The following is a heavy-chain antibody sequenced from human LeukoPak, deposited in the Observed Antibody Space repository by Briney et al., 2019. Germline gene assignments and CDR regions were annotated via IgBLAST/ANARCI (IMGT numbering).Heavy chain of an antibody. CDR1: GGSFSGYY. J-gene: IGHJ4*02. CDR2: INHSGST. D-gene: IGHD2-15*01. Sequence: SETLSLTCAVYGGSFSGYYWSWIRQPPGKGLEWIGEINHSGSTNYNPSLKSRVTTSVDTSKNQFSLKLSSVTAADTAVYYCARVETGYCSGGSCLISFDYWGQGTLVTVSS. CDR3: ARVETGYCSGGSCLISFDY. V-gene: IGHV4-34*01.